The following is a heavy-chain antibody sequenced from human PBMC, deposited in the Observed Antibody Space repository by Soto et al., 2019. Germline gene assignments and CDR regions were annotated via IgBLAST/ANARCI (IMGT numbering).Heavy chain of an antibody. CDR1: GGTFSSYT. Sequence: QVQLVQSGAEVKKPGSSVKVSCKASGGTFSSYTISWVRQAPGQGLEWMGRIIPILGIANYAQKFQGRVTITADKSTSTAYMELSSLRSEDTAVYYCAREGDVNYGMDVWGQGTTVTVSS. V-gene: IGHV1-69*08. CDR3: AREGDVNYGMDV. CDR2: IIPILGIA. J-gene: IGHJ6*02. D-gene: IGHD2-21*02.